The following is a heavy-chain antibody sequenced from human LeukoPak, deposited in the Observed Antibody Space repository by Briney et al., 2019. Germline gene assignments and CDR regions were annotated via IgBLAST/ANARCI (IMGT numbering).Heavy chain of an antibody. CDR2: IYTSGST. J-gene: IGHJ5*02. D-gene: IGHD3-3*01. CDR1: GGSISSYY. CDR3: ARDQYYDFWGGYFSGENWFDP. V-gene: IGHV4-4*07. Sequence: MASETLSLTCTVSGGSISSYYWSWIRQPAGKGLEWIGRIYTSGSTNYNPSLKSRVTMSVDTSKNQFSLKLSSVTAADTAVYYCARDQYYDFWGGYFSGENWFDPWGQGTLVTVSS.